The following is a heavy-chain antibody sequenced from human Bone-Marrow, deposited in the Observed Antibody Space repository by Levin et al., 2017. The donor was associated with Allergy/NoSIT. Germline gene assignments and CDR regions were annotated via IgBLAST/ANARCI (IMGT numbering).Heavy chain of an antibody. Sequence: PSETLSLTCAVSGYSINSGYYWGWIRQPPGKGLEWIGTIYHSGSTYYTPSLKSRVTISVDTSKNHFSLNLNSVTAADTAVYYCAREWEGGTSNFDFWGQGTPVTVSS. CDR1: GYSINSGYY. CDR3: AREWEGGTSNFDF. D-gene: IGHD1-1*01. J-gene: IGHJ4*02. V-gene: IGHV4-38-2*02. CDR2: IYHSGST.